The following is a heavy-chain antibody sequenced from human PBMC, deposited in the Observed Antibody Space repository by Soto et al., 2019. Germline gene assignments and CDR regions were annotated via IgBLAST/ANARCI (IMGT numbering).Heavy chain of an antibody. J-gene: IGHJ6*02. CDR2: INVDGTET. Sequence: HPGGSLRLSCTAPRFTFGSYWMHWVRQAPGKGLVWVSDINVDGTETWYADSVKGRFSISRDNDKKTLYLHMTGLRVDDTGVYYWASDKEVLLTNYGMAVRGQGTTVTVSS. CDR1: RFTFGSYW. V-gene: IGHV3-74*01. CDR3: ASDKEVLLTNYGMAV.